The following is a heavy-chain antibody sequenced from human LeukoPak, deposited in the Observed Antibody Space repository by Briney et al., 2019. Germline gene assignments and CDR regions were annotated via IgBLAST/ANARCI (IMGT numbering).Heavy chain of an antibody. Sequence: SETLSLTCAVYGGSFSGYYWSWIRQPPGKGLEWIGEINHSGSTNYNPSLKSRVTISVDTSKNQFSLKLSSVTAAATAVYYFARVLQQYYYYYMDVWGKGTTVTVSS. V-gene: IGHV4-34*01. J-gene: IGHJ6*03. CDR2: INHSGST. CDR3: ARVLQQYYYYYMDV. CDR1: GGSFSGYY. D-gene: IGHD3-10*01.